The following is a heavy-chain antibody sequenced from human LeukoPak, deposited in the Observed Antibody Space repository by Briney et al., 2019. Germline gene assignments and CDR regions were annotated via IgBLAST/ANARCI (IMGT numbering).Heavy chain of an antibody. CDR1: GGSFSGYY. Sequence: PSETLSLTCAVYGGSFSGYYWSWIRQPPGKGLEWIGEINHSGSTNYNPSLKSRVTISVDTSKNQFSLKLSSVTAADTAVYYCARGRGGLYCGGDCYSIPFYYYYYGMDVWGQGTTVTVSS. V-gene: IGHV4-34*01. J-gene: IGHJ6*02. CDR3: ARGRGGLYCGGDCYSIPFYYYYYGMDV. CDR2: INHSGST. D-gene: IGHD2-21*02.